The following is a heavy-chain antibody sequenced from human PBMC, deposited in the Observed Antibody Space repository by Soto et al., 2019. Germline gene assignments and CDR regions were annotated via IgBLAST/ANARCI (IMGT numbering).Heavy chain of an antibody. Sequence: GGSLRLSCAASGFTFSSYGMHWVRQAPGKGLEWVAVITHEGSNKYYADSVKGRFTISRDNSKNTLYLQMNSLRAEDTAVFYCAKDKGYGSSYYYGMDVWGQGTTVTVSS. J-gene: IGHJ6*02. CDR2: ITHEGSNK. V-gene: IGHV3-30*18. CDR1: GFTFSSYG. CDR3: AKDKGYGSSYYYGMDV. D-gene: IGHD6-13*01.